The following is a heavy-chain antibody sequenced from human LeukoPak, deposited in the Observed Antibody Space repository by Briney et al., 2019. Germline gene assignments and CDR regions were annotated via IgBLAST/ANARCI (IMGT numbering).Heavy chain of an antibody. V-gene: IGHV3-23*01. J-gene: IGHJ1*01. CDR3: AKRVVVGATSPYSDSQD. CDR2: ISGSGVTT. CDR1: GFTFSSYA. Sequence: GGSLRLSCVASGFTFSSYAMGWVRQAPGKGLEWVSAISGSGVTTHYAGSVKGRFSISRDNSKNTLYLQMDSLRGEDTALYYCAKRVVVGATSPYSDSQDWGQGTLVTVSS. D-gene: IGHD1-26*01.